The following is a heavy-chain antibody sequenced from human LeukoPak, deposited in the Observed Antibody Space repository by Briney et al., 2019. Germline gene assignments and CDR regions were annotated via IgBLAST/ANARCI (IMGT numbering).Heavy chain of an antibody. Sequence: SVKVSCKASGGTFSSYAISGVRQAPGQGLEWMGGIIPIFGTANYAQKFQGRVTITTDESTSTAYMELSSLRSEDTAVYYCASHDYGDLGAFGIWGQGTMVTVSS. CDR1: GGTFSSYA. J-gene: IGHJ3*02. CDR3: ASHDYGDLGAFGI. CDR2: IIPIFGTA. V-gene: IGHV1-69*05. D-gene: IGHD4-17*01.